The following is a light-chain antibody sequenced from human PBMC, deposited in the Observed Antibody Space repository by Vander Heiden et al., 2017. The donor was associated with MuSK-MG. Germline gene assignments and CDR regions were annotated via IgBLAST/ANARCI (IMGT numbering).Light chain of an antibody. CDR1: QSVSSY. J-gene: IGKJ4*01. CDR2: DAS. CDR3: QQRSNWPPLT. V-gene: IGKV3-11*01. Sequence: DIVLTQSPATLSLSPGERATLSCRASQSVSSYLAWYQQKPGQAPRLLIYDASNRATGIPARFSGSGSGTDFTLTISSPEPEDFAVYYCQQRSNWPPLTFGGGTKVEIK.